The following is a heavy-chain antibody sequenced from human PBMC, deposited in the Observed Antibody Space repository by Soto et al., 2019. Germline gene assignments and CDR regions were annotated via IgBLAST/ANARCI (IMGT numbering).Heavy chain of an antibody. Sequence: GGSLRLSCEASGFTISNHAMYWVRQAPGKGLEFVSGISSGGGNTYYADSVKDRFTISRDNSKNTLYLQMSSLRTEDTAVYYCVKTWSYYFDCWGQGALVTVSS. CDR1: GFTISNHA. CDR2: ISSGGGNT. CDR3: VKTWSYYFDC. J-gene: IGHJ4*02. V-gene: IGHV3-64D*06.